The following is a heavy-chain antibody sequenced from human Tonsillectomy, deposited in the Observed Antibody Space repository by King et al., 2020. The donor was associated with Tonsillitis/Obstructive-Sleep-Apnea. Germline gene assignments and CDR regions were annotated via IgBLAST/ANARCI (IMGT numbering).Heavy chain of an antibody. CDR3: AKDRGHYDCRGNDY. CDR1: GFTFSSYG. V-gene: IGHV3-30*18. J-gene: IGHJ4*02. CDR2: ISYDGSNE. Sequence: VQLVESGGGVVQPGRSLRLSCAASGFTFSSYGMHWVRQAPGKGLEWVAVISYDGSNEYYADSVKGRFTISRDNSKNTLYLQMNSLRAEDTAVYHCAKDRGHYDCRGNDYWGQGTLVTVSS. D-gene: IGHD3-22*01.